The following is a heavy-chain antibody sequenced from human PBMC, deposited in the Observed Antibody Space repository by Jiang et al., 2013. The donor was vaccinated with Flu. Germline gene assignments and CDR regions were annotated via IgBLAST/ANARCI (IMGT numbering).Heavy chain of an antibody. CDR1: GGSISSHY. Sequence: QLVESGPGLVKPSETLSLTCTVSGGSISSHYWSWIRQPPGKGLEWIGYIYYSGSTNYNPSLKSRVTISVDTSKNQFSLKLSSVTAADTAVYYCARVFSGYSYGPNWFDPWGQGTLVTVSS. D-gene: IGHD5-18*01. V-gene: IGHV4-59*11. CDR2: IYYSGST. CDR3: ARVFSGYSYGPNWFDP. J-gene: IGHJ5*02.